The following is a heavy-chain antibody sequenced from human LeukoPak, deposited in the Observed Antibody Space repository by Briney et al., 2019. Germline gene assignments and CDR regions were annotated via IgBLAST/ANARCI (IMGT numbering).Heavy chain of an antibody. D-gene: IGHD3-10*01. CDR2: INPNSGGT. CDR1: GYTFTGYY. V-gene: IGHV1-2*06. J-gene: IGHJ4*02. CDR3: ARGYGSGSYHKY. Sequence: ASVKVSCKASGYTFTGYYMHWVRQAPGQGLEWMGRINPNSGGTNYAQKFQGRVTMTRDTSISTAYMELSRLRSDDTAVYYCARGYGSGSYHKYWGQGTLFTVSS.